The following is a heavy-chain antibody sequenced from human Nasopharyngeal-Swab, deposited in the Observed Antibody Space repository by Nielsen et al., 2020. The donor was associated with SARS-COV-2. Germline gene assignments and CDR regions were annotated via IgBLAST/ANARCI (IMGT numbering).Heavy chain of an antibody. D-gene: IGHD3-9*01. J-gene: IGHJ4*02. V-gene: IGHV3-30*18. CDR3: AKRGAFLEILTGYPPIDY. Sequence: GESLKIYCAASGFTFSSYGMHWVRQAPGKGLEWVAVISYEGSIKHYGDSVKGRFTISRDNSKNTLSLQMNSLRAEDTAMYYCAKRGAFLEILTGYPPIDYWGQGTLVTVSS. CDR2: ISYEGSIK. CDR1: GFTFSSYG.